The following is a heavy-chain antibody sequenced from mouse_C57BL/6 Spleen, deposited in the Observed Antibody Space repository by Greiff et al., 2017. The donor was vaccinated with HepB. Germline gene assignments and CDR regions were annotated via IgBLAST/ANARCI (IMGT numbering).Heavy chain of an antibody. CDR2: IHPNSGST. V-gene: IGHV1-64*01. CDR3: ARSRDYYGNYN. CDR1: GYTFTSYW. Sequence: QVQLQQSGAELVKPGASVKLSCKASGYTFTSYWMHWVKQRPGQGLEWIGMIHPNSGSTNYNEKFKSKATLTVDKSSSTAYMQLSSLTSEDSAVYYCARSRDYYGNYNWGQGTTLTVSS. D-gene: IGHD2-1*01. J-gene: IGHJ2*01.